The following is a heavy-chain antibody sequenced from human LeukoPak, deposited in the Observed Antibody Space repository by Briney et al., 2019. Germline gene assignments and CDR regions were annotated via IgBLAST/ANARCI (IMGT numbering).Heavy chain of an antibody. J-gene: IGHJ1*01. CDR1: GGSISRSSYF. Sequence: SETLSLTCTVSGGSISRSSYFWGWIRQPPGKGLEWIGSIYYSGSTYYNQSLRSRVTISVDTSKNQFSLKLSSVTAADTAVYYCARTEWELPTFGWGQGTLVTVSS. V-gene: IGHV4-39*01. CDR3: ARTEWELPTFG. D-gene: IGHD1-26*01. CDR2: IYYSGST.